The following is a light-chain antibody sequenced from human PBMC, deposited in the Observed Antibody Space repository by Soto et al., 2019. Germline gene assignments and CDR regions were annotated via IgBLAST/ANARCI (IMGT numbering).Light chain of an antibody. Sequence: QSVLTQPPSVSAAPGQKVTISCSGSSSNIGNNYVSWYQQLPGTAPKLLIYDNNKRPSGIPDRFSGSKSGTSATLGITGLQTGDEADYSCGTWDSSLRAWVFGGGTKLTVL. CDR2: DNN. V-gene: IGLV1-51*01. CDR3: GTWDSSLRAWV. CDR1: SSNIGNNY. J-gene: IGLJ3*02.